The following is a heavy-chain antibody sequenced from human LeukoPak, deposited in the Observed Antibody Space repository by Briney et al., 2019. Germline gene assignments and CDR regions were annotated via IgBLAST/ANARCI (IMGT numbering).Heavy chain of an antibody. J-gene: IGHJ4*02. V-gene: IGHV3-48*04. Sequence: GGSLRLSYAASGFSFSDYTLIWVRQAPGKGLEWTSSITSTTNIINYAESVKGRFTITRDNAKSSLYLVMNSLRAEDTAMYYCARVRSGWYVDFWGQGTPVTVSS. CDR3: ARVRSGWYVDF. D-gene: IGHD6-19*01. CDR1: GFSFSDYT. CDR2: ITSTTNII.